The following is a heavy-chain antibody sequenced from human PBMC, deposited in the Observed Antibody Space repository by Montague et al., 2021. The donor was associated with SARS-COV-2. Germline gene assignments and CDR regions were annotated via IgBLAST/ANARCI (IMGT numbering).Heavy chain of an antibody. Sequence: SLRLSCAASGFTFSSYAMSWVRQAPGKGLEWVSVIYSGDSSTYYADSVKGRFTISRDNSKNTLYLQMNSLRAEDTAVYYCAKDVWAAATEQAYYYYGMDVWGQGTTVTVSS. CDR3: AKDVWAAATEQAYYYYGMDV. V-gene: IGHV3-23*03. CDR1: GFTFSSYA. J-gene: IGHJ6*02. D-gene: IGHD2-2*01. CDR2: IYSGDSST.